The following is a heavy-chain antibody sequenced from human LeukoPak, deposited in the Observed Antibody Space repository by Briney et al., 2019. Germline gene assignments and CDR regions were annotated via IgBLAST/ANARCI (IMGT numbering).Heavy chain of an antibody. CDR1: GFTLSDYY. V-gene: IGHV3-11*01. CDR2: ISSSGSTI. J-gene: IGHJ6*02. CDR3: AKAAAGFNWYYYGMDV. D-gene: IGHD6-13*01. Sequence: GGSLRLSCAASGFTLSDYYMSWIRQAPGKGLEWVSYISSSGSTIYYADSVKGRFTISRDNAKNSLYLQMNSLRAEDTAVYYCAKAAAGFNWYYYGMDVWGQGTTVTVSS.